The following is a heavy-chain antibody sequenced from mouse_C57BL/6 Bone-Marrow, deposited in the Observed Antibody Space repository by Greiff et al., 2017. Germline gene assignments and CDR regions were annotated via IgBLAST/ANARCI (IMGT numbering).Heavy chain of an antibody. CDR3: SRQVTTVLAAKYFDV. J-gene: IGHJ1*03. CDR2: ISGGGGNT. CDR1: GFTFSSYT. V-gene: IGHV5-9*01. D-gene: IGHD1-1*01. Sequence: DVHLVESGGGLVKPGGSLKLSCAASGFTFSSYTMSWVRQTPGKSLQWVAAISGGGGNTYYPDSVKGRFTISRDNDKNILYLQMSSLRSEDTALDYCSRQVTTVLAAKYFDVWGTGTTVTVSS.